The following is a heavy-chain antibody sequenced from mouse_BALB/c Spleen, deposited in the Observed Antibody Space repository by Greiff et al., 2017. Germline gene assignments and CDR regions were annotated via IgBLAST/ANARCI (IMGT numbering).Heavy chain of an antibody. CDR3: ARQRYDDDGAWFAY. Sequence: EVHLVESGGGLVKPGGSLKLSCAASGFTFSSYAMSWVRQTPEKRLEWVATISSGGSYTYYPDSVKGRFTISRDNAKDTLYLQMSSLRSEDTAMYYCARQRYDDDGAWFAYWGQGTLVTVSA. CDR1: GFTFSSYA. J-gene: IGHJ3*01. D-gene: IGHD2-4*01. V-gene: IGHV5-9-3*01. CDR2: ISSGGSYT.